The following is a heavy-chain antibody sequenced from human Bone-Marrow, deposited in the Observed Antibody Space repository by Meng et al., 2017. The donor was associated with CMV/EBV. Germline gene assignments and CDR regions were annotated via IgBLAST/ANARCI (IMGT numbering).Heavy chain of an antibody. Sequence: GESLKISCAASGFTFSSYAMSWVRQAPGKGLEWVSAISGSGGSTYYADSVKGRFTISRDNSKNTLYLQMNSLRAEDTAVYYCARGRGGSGAFDIWGQGTIVTVSS. CDR1: GFTFSSYA. CDR3: ARGRGGSGAFDI. J-gene: IGHJ3*02. V-gene: IGHV3-23*01. CDR2: ISGSGGST.